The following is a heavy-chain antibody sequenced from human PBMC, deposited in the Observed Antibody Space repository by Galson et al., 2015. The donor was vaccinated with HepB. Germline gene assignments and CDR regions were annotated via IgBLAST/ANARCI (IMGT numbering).Heavy chain of an antibody. CDR2: ISWNSGNI. Sequence: SLRLSCAGSGFIFDDYKMHWVRQVPGKGLEWVSRISWNSGNIGYADSVKGRFTISRDNAENSLFLQMDSLTAEDTALYYCAKDMGHGDYGWAFDVWGQGTMDIVSS. D-gene: IGHD4-17*01. V-gene: IGHV3-9*01. J-gene: IGHJ3*01. CDR1: GFIFDDYK. CDR3: AKDMGHGDYGWAFDV.